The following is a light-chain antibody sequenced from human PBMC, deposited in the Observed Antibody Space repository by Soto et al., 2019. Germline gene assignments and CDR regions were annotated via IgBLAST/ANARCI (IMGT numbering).Light chain of an antibody. CDR1: QSISDT. Sequence: EKGIAQSPAPLSVSPGGKATLSCRASQSISDTLAWYQQKPGQAPRLLIYGASKRATGFPARFSGSGSGTDFTLTISSLQSEDFAVYYCQQYNNWPWTFGQGTKVDIK. J-gene: IGKJ1*01. CDR2: GAS. CDR3: QQYNNWPWT. V-gene: IGKV3-15*01.